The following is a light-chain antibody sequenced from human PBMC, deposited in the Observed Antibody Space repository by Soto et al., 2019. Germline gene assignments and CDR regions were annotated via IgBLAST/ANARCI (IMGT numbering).Light chain of an antibody. Sequence: QSALTQPASVSGSPGQAITISCTGTSSDVGGYDYVSWYQKHPGKDPKLMIYDVSSRPSGVSNRFSGYKSGSTASLTISGPQAEDEADYYCNSYTSSTTLVFGGGTKLTVL. CDR3: NSYTSSTTLV. J-gene: IGLJ2*01. CDR1: SSDVGGYDY. CDR2: DVS. V-gene: IGLV2-14*03.